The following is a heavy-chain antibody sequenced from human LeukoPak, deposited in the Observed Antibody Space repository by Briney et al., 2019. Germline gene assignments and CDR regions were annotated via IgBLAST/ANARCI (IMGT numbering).Heavy chain of an antibody. CDR1: GFTFDNYV. CDR3: AKDWPEED. Sequence: GGSLRLSCAASGFTFDNYVMHWVRQAPGKGLEWVSGISWNSNNIGYADSVKGRFTISRDNVKNSVYLQMNSLRAEDTAFYYCAKDWPEEDWGQGTLVTVSS. J-gene: IGHJ4*02. CDR2: ISWNSNNI. V-gene: IGHV3-9*01.